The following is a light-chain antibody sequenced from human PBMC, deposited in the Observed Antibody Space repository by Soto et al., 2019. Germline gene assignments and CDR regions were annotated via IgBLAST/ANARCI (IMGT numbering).Light chain of an antibody. CDR3: QQYGSSPWT. CDR1: QSVSSY. CDR2: GAS. J-gene: IGKJ1*01. Sequence: EIVLTQSPGTLSLSPGERATFSCRASQSVSSYLAWYQKKPGQAPRLLIYGASSRATGIPDRFGGSGSGTDFTLTISRLEPEDFAVYYCQQYGSSPWTFGQGTKVEIK. V-gene: IGKV3-20*01.